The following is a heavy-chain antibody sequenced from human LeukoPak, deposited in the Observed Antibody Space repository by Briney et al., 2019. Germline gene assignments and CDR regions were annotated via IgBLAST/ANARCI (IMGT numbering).Heavy chain of an antibody. CDR3: AKDQGIAAAGIRD. V-gene: IGHV3-7*01. J-gene: IGHJ4*02. CDR2: IKQDGSDK. D-gene: IGHD6-13*01. Sequence: GSLRLSCAASGFIFSSYWMTWVRQAPGKGLEWVANIKQDGSDKYYVDSVKGRFAISRDNAKNSLYLQMNSLRAEDTAVYYCAKDQGIAAAGIRDWGQGTLVTVSS. CDR1: GFIFSSYW.